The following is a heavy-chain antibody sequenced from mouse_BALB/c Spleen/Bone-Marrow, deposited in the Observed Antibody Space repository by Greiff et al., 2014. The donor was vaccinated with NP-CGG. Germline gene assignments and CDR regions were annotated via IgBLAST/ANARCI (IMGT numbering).Heavy chain of an antibody. V-gene: IGHV1-7*01. Sequence: LEESGAELAKPGASVKMSCKASGYTFTSYWMHWVKQRPGQGLEWIGYINPSTGYTEYNQKFKDKATLTADKSSSTAYMQLSSLTSEDSAVYYCARVGDSYAMDYWGQGTSVTVSS. CDR3: ARVGDSYAMDY. D-gene: IGHD3-3*01. J-gene: IGHJ4*01. CDR1: GYTFTSYW. CDR2: INPSTGYT.